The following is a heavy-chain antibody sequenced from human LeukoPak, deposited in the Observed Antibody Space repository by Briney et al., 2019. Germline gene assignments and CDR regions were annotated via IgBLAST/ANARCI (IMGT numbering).Heavy chain of an antibody. CDR3: ARLVGWGRFDH. Sequence: GALQLSFEASGLVFSSYWMTWVRPAPGKGGGWVASIKLDGSEIRYVASVKGRFTISRDNDKKSLYLHMNSLRAEDTGVYYCARLVGWGRFDHWGQGTLLTVSS. V-gene: IGHV3-7*01. J-gene: IGHJ5*02. CDR1: GLVFSSYW. CDR2: IKLDGSEI. D-gene: IGHD6-6*01.